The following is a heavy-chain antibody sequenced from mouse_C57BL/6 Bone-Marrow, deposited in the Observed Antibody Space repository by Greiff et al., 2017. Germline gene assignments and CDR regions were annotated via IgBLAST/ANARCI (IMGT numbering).Heavy chain of an antibody. CDR3: ARRPIYYYGSRYFDV. V-gene: IGHV8-12*01. CDR1: GFSLSTSGMG. D-gene: IGHD1-1*01. J-gene: IGHJ1*03. Sequence: QVTLKESGPGILQSSQTLSLTCSFSGFSLSTSGMGVSWIRQPSGKGLEWLAHIYWDDDKRYNPSLKRRLTISKDTSRNQVFLKITSVDTADTATYYCARRPIYYYGSRYFDVWGTGTTVTVSS. CDR2: IYWDDDK.